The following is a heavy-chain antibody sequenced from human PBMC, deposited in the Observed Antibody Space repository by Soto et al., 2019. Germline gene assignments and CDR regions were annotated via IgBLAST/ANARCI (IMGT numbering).Heavy chain of an antibody. V-gene: IGHV1-69*01. CDR3: ARTFLEPHPYWYFDL. D-gene: IGHD1-1*01. CDR2: IIPIFGPA. CDR1: GGTFSSYA. J-gene: IGHJ2*01. Sequence: QVQLVQSGAEVKKPGSSVKVSCKASGGTFSSYAISWVRQAPGQGLAWMGGIIPIFGPANYAQKFQGRVTITADESTSTAYMELSRLRSEDTAVYYCARTFLEPHPYWYFDLWGRGTLVTVSS.